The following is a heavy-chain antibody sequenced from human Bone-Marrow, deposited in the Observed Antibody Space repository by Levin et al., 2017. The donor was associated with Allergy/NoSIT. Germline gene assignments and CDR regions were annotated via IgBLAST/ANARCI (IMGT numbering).Heavy chain of an antibody. V-gene: IGHV3-21*01. J-gene: IGHJ6*02. Sequence: GGSLRLSCAASGFTFSDYNMNWVRQAPGKGLEWISSISSSSRYIFSPDSMKGRFTISRDNAKNSLYLRMNSLRAEDTAIYYCARDREYFASGSQMDYHYSGMDVWGQGTTVTVSS. CDR3: ARDREYFASGSQMDYHYSGMDV. D-gene: IGHD3-10*01. CDR1: GFTFSDYN. CDR2: ISSSSRYI.